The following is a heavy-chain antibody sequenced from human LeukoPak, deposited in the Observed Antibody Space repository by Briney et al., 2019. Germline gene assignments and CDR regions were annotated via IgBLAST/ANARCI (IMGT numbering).Heavy chain of an antibody. CDR2: INPNSGGT. D-gene: IGHD3-10*01. CDR1: GYTFTGYY. Sequence: ASVKVSCTASGYTFTGYYMHWVRQAPGQGLEWMGWINPNSGGTNYAQKFQGRVTMTRDTSISTAYMELSRLRSDDTAVYYCARSYTMVRGDVDYWGQGTLVTVSS. J-gene: IGHJ4*02. CDR3: ARSYTMVRGDVDY. V-gene: IGHV1-2*02.